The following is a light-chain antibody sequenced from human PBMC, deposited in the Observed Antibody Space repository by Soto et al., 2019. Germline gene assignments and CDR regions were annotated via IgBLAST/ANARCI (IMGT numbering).Light chain of an antibody. CDR3: SSYTNNSTYV. J-gene: IGLJ1*01. Sequence: QSVLTQPPSVSGAPGQTVTISCTGSGSNIGATYDVHWYQQLPGTAPKLMIYEVSNRPSGVSNRFSGSKSGNTASLTISGLQAEDEADYYCSSYTNNSTYVFGTGTKVTVL. V-gene: IGLV1-40*01. CDR2: EVS. CDR1: GSNIGATYD.